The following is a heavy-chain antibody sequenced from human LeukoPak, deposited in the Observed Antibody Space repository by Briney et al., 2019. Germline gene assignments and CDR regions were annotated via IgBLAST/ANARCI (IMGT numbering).Heavy chain of an antibody. CDR2: ISYDGSNK. Sequence: GGSLRLSCAASGFTFSSYNMNWVRQAPGKGLEWVAVISYDGSNKKYADSVKGRFTISRDNSKNTLYLQMNSLRAEDTAVYYCARTLIEYSVSSCYFDYWGQGTLVTVSS. V-gene: IGHV3-30*03. D-gene: IGHD6-6*01. J-gene: IGHJ4*02. CDR3: ARTLIEYSVSSCYFDY. CDR1: GFTFSSYN.